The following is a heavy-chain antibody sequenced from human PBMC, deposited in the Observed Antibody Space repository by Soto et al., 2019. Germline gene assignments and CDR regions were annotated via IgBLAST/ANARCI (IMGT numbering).Heavy chain of an antibody. J-gene: IGHJ5*02. CDR3: ARGGAVAAAGNWFDP. CDR1: GGSISGYY. V-gene: IGHV4-59*01. CDR2: IHYIGNS. Sequence: SETLSLTCTVSGGSISGYYWSWIRQPPGKGLEYIGYIHYIGNSNYNPSLKSRVTISIDTSKNQFSLKLSSVTAADTAVYYCARGGAVAAAGNWFDPWGQGTLVTVSS. D-gene: IGHD6-13*01.